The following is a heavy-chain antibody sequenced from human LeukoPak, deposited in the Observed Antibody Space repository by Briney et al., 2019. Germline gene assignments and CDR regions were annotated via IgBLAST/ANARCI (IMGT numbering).Heavy chain of an antibody. CDR1: GFTFTSYA. D-gene: IGHD4-17*01. CDR3: AKFSSTVTLFDY. V-gene: IGHV3-23*01. J-gene: IGHJ4*02. Sequence: GGSLRLSCAASGFTFTSYALSWVRHGPGKGLEWVSAISGSGGSTYYADSVKGRFTSSRDNSKNTLYLQMNSLRAEDTAVYYCAKFSSTVTLFDYWGQGTLVTVSS. CDR2: ISGSGGST.